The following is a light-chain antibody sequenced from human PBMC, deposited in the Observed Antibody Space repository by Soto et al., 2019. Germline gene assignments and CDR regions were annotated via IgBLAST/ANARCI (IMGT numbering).Light chain of an antibody. CDR2: GAS. CDR1: QSVSGSS. V-gene: IGKV3-20*01. J-gene: IGKJ2*01. Sequence: EIVLTQSPGTLSLSPGERATLSCRASQSVSGSSLAWYQHKPGQAPRLLIYGASSRATGIPDRFSGSGSGXXXXXXXXRLEPEDFGMYYCHQYGSFPHTFGQGTELETK. CDR3: HQYGSFPHT.